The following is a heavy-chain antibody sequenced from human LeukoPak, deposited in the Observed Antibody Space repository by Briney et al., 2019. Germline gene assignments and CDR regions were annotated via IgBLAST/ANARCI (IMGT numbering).Heavy chain of an antibody. D-gene: IGHD4-17*01. Sequence: PGGSLRLSCAASGFTFTSYAMSWARQAPGKGLEWVSSVSGRGDGTYYADSVKGRFTISRDNSKKTLDLHMDSLRAEDTAVYYCAEERLGGNYGDYAVEYWGQGTMVAVSS. CDR3: AEERLGGNYGDYAVEY. CDR2: VSGRGDGT. J-gene: IGHJ4*02. CDR1: GFTFTSYA. V-gene: IGHV3-23*01.